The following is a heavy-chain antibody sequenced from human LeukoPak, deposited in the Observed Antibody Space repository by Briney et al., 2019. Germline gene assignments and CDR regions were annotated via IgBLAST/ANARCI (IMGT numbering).Heavy chain of an antibody. CDR2: IYYSGST. J-gene: IGHJ4*02. Sequence: SETLSLTCTVSGGSISSSSYYWGWIRQPPGEGLEWIGSIYYSGSTYYHPSLKSRVTISVDTSKNQFSLKLNSVTAADTAVYYCAKGATWDSSGYYAVPFDYWGQGTLVTVSS. CDR1: GGSISSSSYY. CDR3: AKGATWDSSGYYAVPFDY. D-gene: IGHD3-22*01. V-gene: IGHV4-39*07.